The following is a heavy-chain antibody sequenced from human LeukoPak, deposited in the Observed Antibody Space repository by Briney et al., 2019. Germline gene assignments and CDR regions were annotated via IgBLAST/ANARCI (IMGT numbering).Heavy chain of an antibody. CDR1: GGSISSYY. D-gene: IGHD5-18*01. CDR2: IYTSGST. CDR3: ARGYSYPDY. J-gene: IGHJ4*02. V-gene: IGHV4-4*07. Sequence: KPSETLSLTCTVSGGSISSYYWSWIRQPAGKGLEWIGRIYTSGSTTYNPSLKSRVTISMDTSKNQLSLKLTSVTAADTAVYYCARGYSYPDYWGQGTLVTVSS.